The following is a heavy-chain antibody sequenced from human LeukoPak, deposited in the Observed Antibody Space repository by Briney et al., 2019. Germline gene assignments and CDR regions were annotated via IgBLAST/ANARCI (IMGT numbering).Heavy chain of an antibody. CDR2: IIPIFGTA. J-gene: IGHJ6*03. CDR3: ARDRGGDTAMSRQRKYYYYYYMDV. D-gene: IGHD5-18*01. V-gene: IGHV1-69*05. Sequence: GASVKVSCKASGGTFSSYAISWVRQAPGQGLEWMGGIIPIFGTANYAQKFQGRVTITTDESTSIAYMELSSLRSEDTAVYYCARDRGGDTAMSRQRKYYYYYYMDVWGKGTTVTVSS. CDR1: GGTFSSYA.